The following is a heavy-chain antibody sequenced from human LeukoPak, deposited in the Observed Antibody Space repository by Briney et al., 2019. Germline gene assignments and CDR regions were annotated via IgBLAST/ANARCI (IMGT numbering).Heavy chain of an antibody. CDR1: GGSFSGYY. CDR3: ARIEVYGGYFDY. J-gene: IGHJ4*02. V-gene: IGHV4-34*01. CDR2: INHSGST. D-gene: IGHD4-23*01. Sequence: SETLSLTCAVYGGSFSGYYWSWIRQPPGKGLEWIGEINHSGSTNYNPSLKSRVTISVDTSKNQSSLKLSSVTAADTAVYYCARIEVYGGYFDYWGQGTLVTVSS.